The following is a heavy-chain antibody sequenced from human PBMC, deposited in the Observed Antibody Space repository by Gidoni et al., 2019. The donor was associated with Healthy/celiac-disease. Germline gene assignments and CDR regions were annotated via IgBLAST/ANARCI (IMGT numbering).Heavy chain of an antibody. Sequence: QVQLQESGPGLVKPSETLSLTCTVSGGSISSYYWSWLRQPPGKGLEWIGYIYYSGSTNYNPSLKSRVTISVDTSKNQFSLKLSSVTAADTAVYYCARDFYDYVWGSYRLSHPPAFDIWGQGTMVTVSS. J-gene: IGHJ3*02. CDR1: GGSISSYY. V-gene: IGHV4-59*01. D-gene: IGHD3-16*02. CDR3: ARDFYDYVWGSYRLSHPPAFDI. CDR2: IYYSGST.